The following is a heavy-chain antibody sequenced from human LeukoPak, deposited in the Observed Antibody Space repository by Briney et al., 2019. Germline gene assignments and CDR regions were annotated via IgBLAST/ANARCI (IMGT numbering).Heavy chain of an antibody. CDR3: ARGVVPAANRYYFDY. V-gene: IGHV4-59*01. Sequence: PSETLSLTCTVSGGSISSYYWSWIRQPPGKGLEWIGYIYYSGSTNYNPSLKSRVTISVDTSKNQFSLKLSSVTAADTAVYYCARGVVPAANRYYFDYWGQGTLVTVSS. D-gene: IGHD2-2*01. CDR1: GGSISSYY. J-gene: IGHJ4*02. CDR2: IYYSGST.